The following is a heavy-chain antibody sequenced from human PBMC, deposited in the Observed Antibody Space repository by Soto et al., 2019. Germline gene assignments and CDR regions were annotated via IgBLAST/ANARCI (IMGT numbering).Heavy chain of an antibody. Sequence: SQTLSLTCAISGDSVSSSSAAWNWIRQSPSRGLEWLGRTYYRSKWYNDYAVSVKSRITINPDTSKNQFSLQLNSVTPEDTAVYYCARHGPYSSSRGFDYWGQGTLVTVSS. CDR1: GDSVSSSSAA. D-gene: IGHD6-6*01. V-gene: IGHV6-1*01. CDR2: TYYRSKWYN. J-gene: IGHJ4*02. CDR3: ARHGPYSSSRGFDY.